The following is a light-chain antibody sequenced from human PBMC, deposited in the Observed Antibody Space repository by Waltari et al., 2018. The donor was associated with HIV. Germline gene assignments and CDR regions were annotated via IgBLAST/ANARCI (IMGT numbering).Light chain of an antibody. Sequence: QLVLTQSPSASASLGASVRITCTLSRSHSQFVLPWHLQQPETGPRLMLRPVSVRGHLRGDVIPARVSVSSSGAERYLTISSLQSEDEADYYCQTWDAGIQVFGGGTKLTVL. V-gene: IGLV4-69*01. CDR1: RSHSQFV. J-gene: IGLJ3*02. CDR3: QTWDAGIQV. CDR2: PVSVRGH.